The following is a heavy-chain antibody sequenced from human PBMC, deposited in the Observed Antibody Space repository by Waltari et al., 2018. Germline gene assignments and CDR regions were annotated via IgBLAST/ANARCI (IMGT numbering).Heavy chain of an antibody. V-gene: IGHV1-2*02. D-gene: IGHD3-9*01. J-gene: IGHJ2*01. Sequence: QEQLVQSGAEMRKPGTSLKVSCQASEQKFPSYYTHWLRQAPGQGLEWMGWINATTGGPNYAREFEGRLTLTRDTSISTAYLELNRLTMADTAVYYCARGDYFDSSGYFDLWGRGTLLTVS. CDR2: INATTGGP. CDR1: EQKFPSYY. CDR3: ARGDYFDSSGYFDL.